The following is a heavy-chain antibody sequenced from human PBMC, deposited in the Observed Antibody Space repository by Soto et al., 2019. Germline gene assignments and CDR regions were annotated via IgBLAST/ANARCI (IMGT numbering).Heavy chain of an antibody. V-gene: IGHV4-30-2*01. D-gene: IGHD2-21*01. Sequence: SETLSLTCAVSGGSISSGGYSWSWIRQPPGKGLEWIGYIFHSGNTYYNPSLKSRVSLSVDRSGNQFSLHLSSVTAADTAVYYCVRSYFSGWLDHWGQGALVTVSS. J-gene: IGHJ5*02. CDR3: VRSYFSGWLDH. CDR1: GGSISSGGYS. CDR2: IFHSGNT.